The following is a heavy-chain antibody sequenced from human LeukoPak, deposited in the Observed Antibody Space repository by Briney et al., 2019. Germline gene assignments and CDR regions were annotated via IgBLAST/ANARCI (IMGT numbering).Heavy chain of an antibody. Sequence: ASVKVSCKASGYTFTSYGMHWVRQPPGPRLEWMGWIKAGNGKTKYQKKFQGRVTITTDTSASTAYMELSCLRSEDTAVYYCARSDSSGWQKDENFDYWGQGTLVTVSS. J-gene: IGHJ4*02. CDR3: ARSDSSGWQKDENFDY. CDR1: GYTFTSYG. V-gene: IGHV1-3*01. D-gene: IGHD6-19*01. CDR2: IKAGNGKT.